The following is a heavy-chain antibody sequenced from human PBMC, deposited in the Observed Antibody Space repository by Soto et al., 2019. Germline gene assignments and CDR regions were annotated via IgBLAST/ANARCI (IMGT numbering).Heavy chain of an antibody. D-gene: IGHD3-10*01. CDR3: ARRGYYYGSGSYDV. CDR1: GGSISSYY. Sequence: SETLSLTCTVSGGSISSYYWSWIRQPPGKGLEWIGYIYYSGSTNYNPSLKSRVTISVDTSKNQFSLKLSSVTAADTAVYYCARRGYYYGSGSYDVWGQGTTVTVSS. CDR2: IYYSGST. V-gene: IGHV4-59*01. J-gene: IGHJ6*02.